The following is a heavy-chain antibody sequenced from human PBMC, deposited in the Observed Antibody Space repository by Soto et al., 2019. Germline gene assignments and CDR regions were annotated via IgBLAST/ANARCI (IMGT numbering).Heavy chain of an antibody. CDR1: GFTFSSYG. Sequence: QVQLVESGGGVVQPGRSLRLSCEASGFTFSSYGMHWVRQAPGKGLEWVAVISYDGSNKYYADSVKGRFTISRDNSKNTLYLQMNSLRAEDTAVYYCATDRAYYGDYVGGAFDYWGQGTLVTVSS. CDR2: ISYDGSNK. CDR3: ATDRAYYGDYVGGAFDY. V-gene: IGHV3-30*03. D-gene: IGHD4-17*01. J-gene: IGHJ4*02.